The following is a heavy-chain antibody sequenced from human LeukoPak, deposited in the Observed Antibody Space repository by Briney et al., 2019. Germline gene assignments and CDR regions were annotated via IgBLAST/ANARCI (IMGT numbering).Heavy chain of an antibody. J-gene: IGHJ4*02. CDR2: ISGNGGNT. V-gene: IGHV3-64D*09. Sequence: SGGSLRLSCSASGFTFSSYAMHWVRQAPGKGLEYVSAISGNGGNTYYADSLKGRFTISRDNSKNTLYLQMSSLRVEDTAVYYCVITSATGPLDYWGQGTLVTVSP. CDR1: GFTFSSYA. CDR3: VITSATGPLDY. D-gene: IGHD6-6*01.